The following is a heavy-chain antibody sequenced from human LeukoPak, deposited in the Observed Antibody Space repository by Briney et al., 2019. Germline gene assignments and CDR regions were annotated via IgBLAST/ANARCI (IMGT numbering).Heavy chain of an antibody. CDR2: IKSKTDGGTT. V-gene: IGHV3-15*01. J-gene: IGHJ4*02. Sequence: PGGSLRLSCTASGFTFSNACMSWVRQAPGKGLEWVGRIKSKTDGGTTDCAAPVKGRFTISRDDSENTLYLQMNSLKTEDTAIYYCTIGGDSAFDGLDYWGQGTLVTVSS. CDR3: TIGGDSAFDGLDY. CDR1: GFTFSNAC. D-gene: IGHD3-16*01.